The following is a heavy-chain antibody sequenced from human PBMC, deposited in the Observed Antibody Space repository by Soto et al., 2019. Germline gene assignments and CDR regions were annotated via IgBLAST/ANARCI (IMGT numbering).Heavy chain of an antibody. CDR2: IYYSGST. V-gene: IGHV4-31*03. CDR3: ARESNCYDSFFDY. CDR1: GGSISSGGYY. D-gene: IGHD3-22*01. J-gene: IGHJ4*02. Sequence: PSETLSLTCTVSGGSISSGGYYWSWIRQHPGKGLEWIGYIYYSGSTYYNPSLKSRVTISVDTSKNQFSLKLSSVTAADTAVYYCARESNCYDSFFDYWGQGTLVTVSS.